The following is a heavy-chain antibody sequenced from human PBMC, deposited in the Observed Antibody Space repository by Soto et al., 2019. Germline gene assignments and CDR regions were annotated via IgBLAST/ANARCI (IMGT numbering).Heavy chain of an antibody. CDR2: LYPSGGT. D-gene: IGHD5-18*01. CDR3: ARQVDTAMTPPKYYYYYYMDV. Sequence: PSETLSLTCSVSGVSISRSNWWTWVRQAPGKGLEWIGELYPSGGTTYNPSLQNRVTISVDYSKNHLSLKLSSVTAADTAVYYCARQVDTAMTPPKYYYYYYMDVWGKGTTVTVSS. V-gene: IGHV4-4*02. J-gene: IGHJ6*03. CDR1: GVSISRSNW.